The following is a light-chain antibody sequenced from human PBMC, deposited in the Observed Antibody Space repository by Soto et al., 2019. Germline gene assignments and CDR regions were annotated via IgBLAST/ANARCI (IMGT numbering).Light chain of an antibody. V-gene: IGKV3-20*01. J-gene: IGKJ2*01. CDR3: HQYGRSPYT. Sequence: EIVLTQSPGTLSLSPGERATLSCRASQSVSSSYLAWYQQKPGQAPRLLIYGASSWATGIPDRFSGSGSGTDFTLTISRLEPEDFAVYYCHQYGRSPYTFGQGTKLEIK. CDR1: QSVSSSY. CDR2: GAS.